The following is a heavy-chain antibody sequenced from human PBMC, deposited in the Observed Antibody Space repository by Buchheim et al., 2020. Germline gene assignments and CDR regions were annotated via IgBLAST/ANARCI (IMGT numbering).Heavy chain of an antibody. V-gene: IGHV3-74*01. CDR2: MNSDGSST. D-gene: IGHD6-19*01. CDR1: GFTFSSYR. Sequence: EVQLVESGGGLVQPGGSLRLSCAASGFTFSSYRMHWVRQAPGKGLVWVSRMNSDGSSTSYADSVKGRFTISRDNAKNTLYLQMNSLRAEDTAVYYCTSRIAVYYGMDVWGQGTT. J-gene: IGHJ6*02. CDR3: TSRIAVYYGMDV.